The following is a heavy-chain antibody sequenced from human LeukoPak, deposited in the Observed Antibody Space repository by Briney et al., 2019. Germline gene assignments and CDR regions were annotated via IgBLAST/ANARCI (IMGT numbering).Heavy chain of an antibody. V-gene: IGHV3-23*01. CDR1: GFTFSSYA. CDR3: AKDLQLWFLFDY. CDR2: ISGSGGST. J-gene: IGHJ4*02. D-gene: IGHD5-18*01. Sequence: GGSLRLSCAASGFTFSSYAMSWGRQAPGKGLERVSAISGSGGSTYYADSVKGRFTISRDNSKNTLYLQMNSLRAEDTAVYYCAKDLQLWFLFDYWGQGTLVTVSS.